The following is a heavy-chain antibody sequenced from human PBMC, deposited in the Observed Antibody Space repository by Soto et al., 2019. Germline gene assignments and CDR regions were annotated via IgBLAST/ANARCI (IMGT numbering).Heavy chain of an antibody. Sequence: VGSLRLSCAASGFTFSSYGMHWVRQAPGKGLEWVAVISYDGSNKYYADSVKGRFTISRDNSKKQVVLTMTNMDPVDTATYYCVHTGYSYDPFGYWGRGTLVTVSS. CDR1: GFTFSSYG. CDR2: ISYDGSNK. V-gene: IGHV3-30*03. CDR3: VHTGYSYDPFGY. J-gene: IGHJ4*02. D-gene: IGHD5-18*01.